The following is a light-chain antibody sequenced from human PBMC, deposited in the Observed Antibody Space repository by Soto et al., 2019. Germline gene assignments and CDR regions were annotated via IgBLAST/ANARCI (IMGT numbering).Light chain of an antibody. V-gene: IGLV2-8*01. CDR2: EVS. CDR3: SSYAGSNLWV. J-gene: IGLJ3*02. CDR1: SSDVGGYNY. Sequence: QSALTQPPSASGSPGQSVTISCTGISSDVGGYNYVSWYQRHPGKAPKLMIYEVSKRPSGVPDRFSGSKSGNTASLTVSGLQAEDEADYYCSSYAGSNLWVFGGGTKLTVL.